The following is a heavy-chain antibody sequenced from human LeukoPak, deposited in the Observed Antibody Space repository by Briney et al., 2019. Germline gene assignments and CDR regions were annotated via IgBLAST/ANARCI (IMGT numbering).Heavy chain of an antibody. CDR1: GGSFSGYY. D-gene: IGHD5-18*01. CDR3: ARGLRGYSYGYHY. CDR2: INHSGST. J-gene: IGHJ4*02. Sequence: SETLSLTCAVYGGSFSGYYWSWIRQPPGKGLEWIGEINHSGSTNYNPSLKSRVTISVDTSKNQFSLKLSSVTAADTAVYYCARGLRGYSYGYHYWGQGTLVTVSS. V-gene: IGHV4-34*01.